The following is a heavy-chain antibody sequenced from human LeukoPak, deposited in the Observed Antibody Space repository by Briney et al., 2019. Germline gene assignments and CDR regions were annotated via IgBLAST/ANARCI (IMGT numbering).Heavy chain of an antibody. D-gene: IGHD6-19*01. V-gene: IGHV3-23*01. CDR3: AKELSRAVAADWFEP. J-gene: IGHJ5*02. CDR2: INHSGCST. CDR1: RLTFRNYD. Sequence: VTLPYPPSRLTFRNYDIRWLRQAPAKGLEWVSSINHSGCSTYFPHPVQGRFTISRSNSKNTLYLQMTNLSAADTAVYYCAKELSRAVAADWFEPWDQGSLVTVSS.